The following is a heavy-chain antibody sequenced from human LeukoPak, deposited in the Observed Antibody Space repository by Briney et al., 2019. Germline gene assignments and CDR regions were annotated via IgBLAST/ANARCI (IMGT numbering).Heavy chain of an antibody. CDR2: IYHTEIT. D-gene: IGHD6-13*01. Sequence: PSETLSLTCTVSGGSISSYYWSWIRQPPGKGLEWIGSIYHTEITYHNPSLKSRVTISVDTSKNQFSLKLNSMTAADTAVYYCARGGYSSSWERFDPWGQGTLVTVFS. CDR1: GGSISSYY. J-gene: IGHJ5*02. CDR3: ARGGYSSSWERFDP. V-gene: IGHV4-59*08.